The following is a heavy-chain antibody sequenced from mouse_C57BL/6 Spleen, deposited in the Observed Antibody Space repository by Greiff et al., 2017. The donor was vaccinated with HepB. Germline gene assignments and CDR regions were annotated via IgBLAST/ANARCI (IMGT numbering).Heavy chain of an antibody. V-gene: IGHV2-9-1*01. CDR3: ARSYYSNYGGAMDY. J-gene: IGHJ4*01. CDR2: IWTGGGT. D-gene: IGHD2-5*01. Sequence: VKLMESGPGLVAPSQSLSITCTVSGFSLTSYAISWVRQPPGKGLEWLGVIWTGGGTNYNSALKSRLSISKDNSKSQVFLKMNSLQTDDTARYYGARSYYSNYGGAMDYWGQGTSVTVSS. CDR1: GFSLTSYA.